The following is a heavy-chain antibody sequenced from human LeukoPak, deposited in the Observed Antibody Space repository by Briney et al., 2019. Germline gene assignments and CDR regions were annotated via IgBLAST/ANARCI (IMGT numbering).Heavy chain of an antibody. J-gene: IGHJ6*04. CDR2: ISMSGSNI. D-gene: IGHD1-7*01. CDR3: ARDGTSYYYFGLDV. Sequence: GGSLRLSCAASGFTFSNYEMNWVRQAPGKGLEWVSSISMSGSNIHYADSVKGRFIISRDNAKDSLCLQMNSLRAEDTAVYYCARDGTSYYYFGLDVWGKGTTVTVSS. V-gene: IGHV3-48*03. CDR1: GFTFSNYE.